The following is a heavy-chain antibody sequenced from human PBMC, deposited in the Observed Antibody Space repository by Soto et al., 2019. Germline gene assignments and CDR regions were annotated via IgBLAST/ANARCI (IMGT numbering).Heavy chain of an antibody. D-gene: IGHD2-15*01. J-gene: IGHJ5*02. Sequence: GGSLRLSCTASGFTFSRYAMSWVRQAPGKGLEWVSTISDSGSTYYAESVKGRFTISRDNSKNTLYLQMNSLRAEDTAVYYCAKDQYCSGGSCRQYNWFDPWGQGTLVTVSS. V-gene: IGHV3-23*01. CDR3: AKDQYCSGGSCRQYNWFDP. CDR1: GFTFSRYA. CDR2: ISDSGST.